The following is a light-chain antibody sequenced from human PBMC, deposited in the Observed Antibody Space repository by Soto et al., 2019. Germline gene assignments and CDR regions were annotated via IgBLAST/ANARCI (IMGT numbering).Light chain of an antibody. CDR3: QQSYSTPYT. CDR1: QSISSY. CDR2: AAS. J-gene: IGKJ2*01. Sequence: DIQMPQSPSSLSASVGDRVTITCRASQSISSYLNWYQQKPGKAPKLLLYAASSLQSGVPSRFSGSGSGTDFTLTISSLQPEDFATYYCQQSYSTPYTFGQGTKLEIK. V-gene: IGKV1-39*01.